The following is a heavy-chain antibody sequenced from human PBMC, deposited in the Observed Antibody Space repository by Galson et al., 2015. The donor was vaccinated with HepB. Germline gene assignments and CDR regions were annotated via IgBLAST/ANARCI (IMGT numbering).Heavy chain of an antibody. J-gene: IGHJ4*02. CDR3: ARRGTYYFDY. CDR2: IHSSGNP. CDR1: GDSINTFSYS. Sequence: TLSLTCTVSGDSINTFSYSWSWIRQHPGKGLEWIGYIHSSGNPYYNPSLKSRITLSIDTSKNQFSLELSSVTAADTAVYFCARRGTYYFDYWGQGILVTASS. D-gene: IGHD1-1*01. V-gene: IGHV4-31*03.